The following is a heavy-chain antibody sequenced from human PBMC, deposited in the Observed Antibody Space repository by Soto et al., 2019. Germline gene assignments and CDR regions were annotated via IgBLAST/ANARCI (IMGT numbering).Heavy chain of an antibody. J-gene: IGHJ6*02. V-gene: IGHV2-5*02. D-gene: IGHD2-21*02. CDR1: GFSLSTIGVG. CDR3: VQSRCGGDCLQSYSSHSYYGLDV. Sequence: QITLKESGPPLVKPTQTLTLTCTFSGFSLSTIGVGVGWIRQPPGKALEWLALIYWDDDMRYSPSLKSRLTVTKDTSKNQVVLTMTNMDPVDTATYYCVQSRCGGDCLQSYSSHSYYGLDVWGQGTTVTVSS. CDR2: IYWDDDM.